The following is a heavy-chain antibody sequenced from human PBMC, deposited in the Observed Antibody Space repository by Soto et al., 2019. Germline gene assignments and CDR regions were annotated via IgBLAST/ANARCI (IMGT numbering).Heavy chain of an antibody. CDR3: ARSEGFGESDYYYYYGMDV. CDR1: GGSIISGGYS. CDR2: IYHSGST. J-gene: IGHJ6*02. Sequence: PSDTLSLTCAVSGGSIISGGYSWSWIRQPPGKGLEWIGYIYHSGSTYYNPSLKSRVTISVDRSKNQFSLKLSSVTAADTAVYYCARSEGFGESDYYYYYGMDVWGQGTTVTVSS. V-gene: IGHV4-30-2*01. D-gene: IGHD3-10*01.